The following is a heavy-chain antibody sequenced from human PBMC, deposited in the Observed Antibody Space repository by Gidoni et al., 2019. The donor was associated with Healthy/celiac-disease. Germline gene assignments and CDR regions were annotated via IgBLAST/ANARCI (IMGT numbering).Heavy chain of an antibody. J-gene: IGHJ5*02. Sequence: SLKSRVTISVDTSKNQFSLKLSSVTAADTAVYYCARLIAAADTGHNWFDPWGQGTLVTVSS. CDR3: ARLIAAADTGHNWFDP. V-gene: IGHV4-39*01. D-gene: IGHD6-13*01.